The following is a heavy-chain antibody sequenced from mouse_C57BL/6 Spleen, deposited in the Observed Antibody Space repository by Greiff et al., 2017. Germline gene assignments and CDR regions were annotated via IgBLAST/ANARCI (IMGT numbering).Heavy chain of an antibody. D-gene: IGHD4-1*01. Sequence: DVQLVESEGGLVQPGSSMKLSCTASGFTFSDYYMAWVRQVPEKGLEWVANINYDGSSTYYLDSLKSRFIISRDNAKNILYLQMSSLKSEDTATYYCARATANWVYFDYWGQGTTLTVSS. CDR3: ARATANWVYFDY. CDR2: INYDGSST. V-gene: IGHV5-16*01. J-gene: IGHJ2*01. CDR1: GFTFSDYY.